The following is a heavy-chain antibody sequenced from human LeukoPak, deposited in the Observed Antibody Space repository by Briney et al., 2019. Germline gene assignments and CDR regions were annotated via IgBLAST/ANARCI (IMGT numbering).Heavy chain of an antibody. CDR3: ARDLPRYCSGGSCQDY. Sequence: GGSLRLSCAASGFTFSSYWMSWVRQAPGKGLEGVANIKQDGSEKYYADSVKGRFTISRDNAKNSLYLQMNSLRAEDTAVYYCARDLPRYCSGGSCQDYWGQGTLVTVSS. V-gene: IGHV3-7*01. CDR1: GFTFSSYW. D-gene: IGHD2-15*01. CDR2: IKQDGSEK. J-gene: IGHJ4*02.